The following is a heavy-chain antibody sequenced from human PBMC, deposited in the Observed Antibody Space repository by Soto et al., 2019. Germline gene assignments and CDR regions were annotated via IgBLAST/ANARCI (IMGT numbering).Heavy chain of an antibody. Sequence: GGSLRLSCAASGFTFSSYAMSWVRQAPGKGLEWVSAISGSGGSTYYADSVKGRFTISRDNSKNTLYLQMNSLRAEDTAVYYCAKGPSYEVTEAYFDYWGQGTLVTVSS. J-gene: IGHJ4*02. V-gene: IGHV3-23*01. D-gene: IGHD2-21*02. CDR3: AKGPSYEVTEAYFDY. CDR2: ISGSGGST. CDR1: GFTFSSYA.